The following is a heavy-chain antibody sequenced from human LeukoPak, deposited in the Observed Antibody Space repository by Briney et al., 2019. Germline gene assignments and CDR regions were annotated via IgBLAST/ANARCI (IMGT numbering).Heavy chain of an antibody. CDR3: ATFLDFDWLLHFDY. J-gene: IGHJ4*02. V-gene: IGHV1-24*01. Sequence: GASVKVSCKVSGYTLTELSMHWVRQAPGKGLEWMGGFDPEDGETIYAQKFQGRVTMTEDTSTDTAYMELSSLRSEDTAVYYCATFLDFDWLLHFDYWGQGTLVTVSS. D-gene: IGHD3-9*01. CDR2: FDPEDGET. CDR1: GYTLTELS.